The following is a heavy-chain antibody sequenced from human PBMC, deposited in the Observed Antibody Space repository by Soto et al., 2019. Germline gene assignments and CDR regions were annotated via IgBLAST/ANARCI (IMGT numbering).Heavy chain of an antibody. V-gene: IGHV3-23*01. D-gene: IGHD3-9*01. J-gene: IGHJ5*02. CDR2: ISGSGGST. CDR3: AKDRYDIFTGYHESDP. Sequence: EVQLLESGGGLVQTGGSLRLSCAASGFTFSSYAMSWVRQAPGKGLEWVSAISGSGGSTYYADSVKGRFTISRDNSKNTLYLQMNSLRAEDTAVYYCAKDRYDIFTGYHESDPWGQGTLVTVSS. CDR1: GFTFSSYA.